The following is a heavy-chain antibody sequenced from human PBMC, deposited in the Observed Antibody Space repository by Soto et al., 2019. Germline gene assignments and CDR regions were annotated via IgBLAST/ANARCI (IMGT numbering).Heavy chain of an antibody. J-gene: IGHJ4*02. D-gene: IGHD2-15*01. CDR3: AKVRYCSGGSCYSVFDY. V-gene: IGHV3-30*18. Sequence: QVQLVESGGGVVQPGRSLRLSCAASGFTFSSYGMHWVRQAPGKGLEWVAVISYDGSNKYYADSVKGRFTISRDNSENTLYLQMNSLRAEDTAVYYCAKVRYCSGGSCYSVFDYWGQGTLVTVSS. CDR1: GFTFSSYG. CDR2: ISYDGSNK.